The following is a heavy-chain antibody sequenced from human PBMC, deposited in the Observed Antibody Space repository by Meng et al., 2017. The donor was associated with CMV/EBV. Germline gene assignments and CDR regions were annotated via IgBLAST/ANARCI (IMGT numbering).Heavy chain of an antibody. CDR3: VAPSCSSTNCYAADF. CDR1: GFTFSYST. Sequence: GESLEISCAASGFTFSYSTMHWVRQASGKGLEWVGHIRNKANNYATAYVASMKGRFTNSRDDSSSTTYLQLSSVKADDTAVYYSVAPSCSSTNCYAADFWGQGTLVTVSS. D-gene: IGHD2-2*01. J-gene: IGHJ4*02. V-gene: IGHV3-73*01. CDR2: IRNKANNYAT.